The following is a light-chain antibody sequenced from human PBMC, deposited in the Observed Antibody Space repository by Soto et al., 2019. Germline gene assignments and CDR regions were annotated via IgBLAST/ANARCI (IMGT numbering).Light chain of an antibody. V-gene: IGKV1-5*01. CDR3: THCKTSWT. CDR2: DVS. CDR1: QSISTW. Sequence: DIQMTQSPSTLSASVGDRVTITCRASQSISTWLAWYQQKPGKAPKLLIYDVSILESGDPSRFSGSGSGTELTLTIISLQPDDCATYYCTHCKTSWTFGQGTPVEIK. J-gene: IGKJ1*01.